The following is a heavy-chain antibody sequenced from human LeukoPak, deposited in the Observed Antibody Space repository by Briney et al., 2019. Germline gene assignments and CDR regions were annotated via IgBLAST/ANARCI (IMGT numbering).Heavy chain of an antibody. CDR3: ARAAYCGGDCYSNY. J-gene: IGHJ4*02. V-gene: IGHV3-21*01. Sequence: GGSLRLSCAASGFTFSSYSMNWVRQAPGKGLEWVSSISSSSSYIYYADSVKGGFTISRDNAKNSLYLQMNSLRAEDTAVYYCARAAYCGGDCYSNYWGQGTLVTVSS. D-gene: IGHD2-21*02. CDR1: GFTFSSYS. CDR2: ISSSSSYI.